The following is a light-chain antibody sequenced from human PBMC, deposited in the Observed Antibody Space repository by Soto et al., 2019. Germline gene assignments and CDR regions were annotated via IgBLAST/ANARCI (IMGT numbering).Light chain of an antibody. CDR2: GAS. CDR1: QSVSSSY. V-gene: IGKV3-20*01. CDR3: QQYGSSLGVT. Sequence: EIVLTQSPGTLSLSPGERATLSCRASQSVSSSYLAWYQQKPGQAPRLLISGASSRATGIPDRFSGSGSGTDFTLTISRLEPEDFAVYYCQQYGSSLGVTFGGGTKVDIK. J-gene: IGKJ4*01.